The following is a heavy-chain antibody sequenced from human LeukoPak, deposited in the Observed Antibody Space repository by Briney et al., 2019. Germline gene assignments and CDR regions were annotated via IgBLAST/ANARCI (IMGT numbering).Heavy chain of an antibody. CDR1: GFTFSRYA. CDR2: IRGSGSGT. D-gene: IGHD4-17*01. CDR3: TRDPNGDYVGAFDF. Sequence: GGSLRLSCAASGFTFSRYAMTWVRQAPGKGLEWVSSIRGSGSGTDYADSVEGRFTISRDNSKNTLYLQMNRLRAEDTAVYYCTRDPNGDYVGAFDFWGQGTLVTVSS. J-gene: IGHJ3*01. V-gene: IGHV3-23*01.